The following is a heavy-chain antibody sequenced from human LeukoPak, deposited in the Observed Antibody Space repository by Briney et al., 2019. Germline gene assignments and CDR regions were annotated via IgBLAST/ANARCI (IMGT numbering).Heavy chain of an antibody. Sequence: PGGSLRLSCAASGFTFSSYWMSWVRQAPGKGLEWVANIKQDGSEKYYVDSVKGRFTISRDNAKNSLYLQMNSLRAEDTAVYYCARDPPPVYDFWSGYYSGYFDYWGQGTLVTVSS. J-gene: IGHJ4*02. CDR2: IKQDGSEK. CDR3: ARDPPPVYDFWSGYYSGYFDY. V-gene: IGHV3-7*01. CDR1: GFTFSSYW. D-gene: IGHD3-3*01.